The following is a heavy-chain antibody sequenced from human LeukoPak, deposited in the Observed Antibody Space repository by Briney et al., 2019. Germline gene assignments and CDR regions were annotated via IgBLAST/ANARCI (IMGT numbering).Heavy chain of an antibody. J-gene: IGHJ4*02. Sequence: GGSLRLSCAASGFTSRFSFSDYYMSWIRQAPGKGLEWVSSISSSSSYIYYADSVKGRFTISRDNAKNSLYLQMNSLRAEDTAVYYCARDAGYCTNGVCYVLDYWGQGTLVTVSS. CDR1: GFTSRFSFSDYY. D-gene: IGHD2-8*01. CDR3: ARDAGYCTNGVCYVLDY. CDR2: ISSSSSYI. V-gene: IGHV3-11*06.